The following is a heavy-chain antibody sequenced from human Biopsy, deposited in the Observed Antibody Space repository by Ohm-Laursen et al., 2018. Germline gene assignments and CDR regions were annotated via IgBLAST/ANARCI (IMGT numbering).Heavy chain of an antibody. J-gene: IGHJ4*02. Sequence: ASVKVSCKSSGYSFTSYYMHWVRQAPGQGLEWMGVINPSGSTTSYPQIFQGRVTMTRDTSKSTVYMELSSLRSADTAVYFCARNTGWYGDLYYFDYWGQGTLVTVSS. D-gene: IGHD6-19*01. V-gene: IGHV1-46*01. CDR1: GYSFTSYY. CDR2: INPSGSTT. CDR3: ARNTGWYGDLYYFDY.